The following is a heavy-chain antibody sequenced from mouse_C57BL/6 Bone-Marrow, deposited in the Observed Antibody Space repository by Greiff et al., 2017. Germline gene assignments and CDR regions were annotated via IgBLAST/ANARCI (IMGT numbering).Heavy chain of an antibody. J-gene: IGHJ4*01. CDR2: ISSGGSYT. Sequence: EVQVVESGGDLVKPGGSLKLSCAASGFTFSSYGMSWVRQTPDKRLEWVATISSGGSYTYYPDSVKGRFTISRENAKNTLYLQMSSLKSEDTAMYYCARNNYYGSSYPYYAMDYWGQGTSVTVSS. CDR1: GFTFSSYG. CDR3: ARNNYYGSSYPYYAMDY. D-gene: IGHD1-1*01. V-gene: IGHV5-6*01.